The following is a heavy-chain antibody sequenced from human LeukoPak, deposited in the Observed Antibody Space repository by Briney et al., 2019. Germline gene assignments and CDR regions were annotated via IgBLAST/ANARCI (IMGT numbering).Heavy chain of an antibody. CDR2: INPNSGGT. J-gene: IGHJ5*02. CDR1: GYTFTGYY. D-gene: IGHD2-2*02. Sequence: ASVKVSCKASGYTFTGYYMHWVRQAPGQGLEWMGWINPNSGGTNYAQKFQGRVTMTRDTSISTAYMELSRLRSDDTAVYYCARDGGHCSSTSCYKGNWFDPWGQGTLVTVSS. CDR3: ARDGGHCSSTSCYKGNWFDP. V-gene: IGHV1-2*02.